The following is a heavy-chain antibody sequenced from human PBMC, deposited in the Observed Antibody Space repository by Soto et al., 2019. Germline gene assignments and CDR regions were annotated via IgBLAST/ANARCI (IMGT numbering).Heavy chain of an antibody. CDR3: ARPFGQQLPNYFDY. CDR1: GGSISSSSYY. Sequence: SETLSLTCTVSGGSISSSSYYWGWIRQPPGKGLEWIGSIYYSGSTYYNPSLKSRVTISVDTSKNQFSLKLSSVTAADTAVYYCARPFGQQLPNYFDYWGQGTLVTVSS. J-gene: IGHJ4*02. V-gene: IGHV4-39*01. CDR2: IYYSGST. D-gene: IGHD6-13*01.